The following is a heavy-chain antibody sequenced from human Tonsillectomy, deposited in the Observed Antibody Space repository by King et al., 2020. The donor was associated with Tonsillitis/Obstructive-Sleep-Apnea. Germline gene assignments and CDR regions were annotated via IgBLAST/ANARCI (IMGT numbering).Heavy chain of an antibody. V-gene: IGHV5-51*01. D-gene: IGHD4-23*01. J-gene: IGHJ6*03. CDR2: IYPGDSDT. CDR1: GYSFTSYW. CDR3: ARHGGNPDSPNYYYYYYMDV. Sequence: VQLVESGAEVKKPGESLKISCKGSGYSFTSYWIDWVRQMPGKGLEWMGIIYPGDSDTRYSPSFQGQVTISADKSISTAYLQWSSLKASDTAMYYCARHGGNPDSPNYYYYYYMDVWGKGTTVTVSS.